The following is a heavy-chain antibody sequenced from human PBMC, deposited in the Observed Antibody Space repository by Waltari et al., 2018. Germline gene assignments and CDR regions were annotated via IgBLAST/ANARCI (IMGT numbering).Heavy chain of an antibody. CDR3: ARHGGSYYGAFDI. D-gene: IGHD1-26*01. J-gene: IGHJ3*02. CDR2: IYYSGST. V-gene: IGHV4-59*01. Sequence: QVQLQESGPGLVKPSETLSLTCTVSGGSISSYYWSWIRQPPGKGLEWIGYIYYSGSTNYNPSLKSRVTISVDTSKNQFSLKPSSVTAADTAVYYCARHGGSYYGAFDIWGQGTMVTVSS. CDR1: GGSISSYY.